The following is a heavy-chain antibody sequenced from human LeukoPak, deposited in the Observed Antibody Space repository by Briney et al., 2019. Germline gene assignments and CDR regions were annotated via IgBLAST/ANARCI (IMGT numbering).Heavy chain of an antibody. CDR2: ISPNSVEK. J-gene: IGHJ4*02. V-gene: IGHV1-2*02. CDR1: GYTFSDYY. D-gene: IGHD3-9*01. CDR3: ARNYDILTGYYNTPYFGY. Sequence: ASVKVSCKASGYTFSDYYMHWVRQAPAQGLEWMGWISPNSVEKVYAQKFQGRVTMTRDTSISTAYMELSRLRSDDTAVYYCARNYDILTGYYNTPYFGYWGQGTLVTVSS.